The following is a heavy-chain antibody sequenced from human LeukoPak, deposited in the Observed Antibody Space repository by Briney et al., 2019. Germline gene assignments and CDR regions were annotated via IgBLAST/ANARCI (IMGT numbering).Heavy chain of an antibody. D-gene: IGHD3-10*02. CDR3: AELGITMIGGV. Sequence: GGSLRLSCTVSGFTVSTNSMSWVRQAPGKGLEWVSYISSSGSTIYYADSVKGRFTISRDNAKNSLYLQMNSLRAEDTAVYYCAELGITMIGGVWGKGTTVTISS. CDR1: GFTVSTNS. CDR2: ISSSGSTI. V-gene: IGHV3-11*04. J-gene: IGHJ6*04.